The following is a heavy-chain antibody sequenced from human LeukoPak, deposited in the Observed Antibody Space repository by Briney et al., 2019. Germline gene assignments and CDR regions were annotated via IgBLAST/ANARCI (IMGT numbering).Heavy chain of an antibody. Sequence: SETLSLTCTVSGGSISSYYWSWIRQPPGKGLEWIGYIYYSGSTNYNPSLKSRVTISVDTSKNQFSLKLSSVTAADTAVYYCARVSYYYDSSGYSYYFDYWGQGTLVTVSS. CDR1: GGSISSYY. V-gene: IGHV4-59*01. CDR2: IYYSGST. J-gene: IGHJ4*02. CDR3: ARVSYYYDSSGYSYYFDY. D-gene: IGHD3-22*01.